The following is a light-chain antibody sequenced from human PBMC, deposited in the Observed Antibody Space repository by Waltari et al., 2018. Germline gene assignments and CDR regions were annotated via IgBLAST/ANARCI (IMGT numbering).Light chain of an antibody. Sequence: SYVVTQSPSVSVAPGETARITCGGDNIGSKSVHWYQQRPGQAPVLVIPERFSGSNSGNTATLTISWVEADDEADYYCLVWHSTTDHHGVFGGGTKLTVL. V-gene: IGLV3-21*04. CDR1: NIGSKS. J-gene: IGLJ2*01. CDR3: LVWHSTTDHHGV.